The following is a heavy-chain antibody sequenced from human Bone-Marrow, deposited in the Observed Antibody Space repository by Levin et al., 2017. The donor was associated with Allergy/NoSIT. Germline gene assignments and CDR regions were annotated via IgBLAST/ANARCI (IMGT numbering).Heavy chain of an antibody. V-gene: IGHV4-61*01. CDR1: GGSVSSRHYY. Sequence: SSETLSLTCTVSGGSVSSRHYYWNWIRQPPGKGLEWIGYIYSSGDTNYNPSLKSRVTISVDTSKNQFPLNLSSVTAADTAVYYCARDLYDALDIWGQGTLVTVSS. D-gene: IGHD5/OR15-5a*01. CDR3: ARDLYDALDI. CDR2: IYSSGDT. J-gene: IGHJ3*02.